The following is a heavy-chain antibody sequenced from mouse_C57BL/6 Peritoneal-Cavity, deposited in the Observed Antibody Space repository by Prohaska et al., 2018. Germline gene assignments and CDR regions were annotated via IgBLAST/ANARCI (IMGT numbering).Heavy chain of an antibody. CDR3: GMGEYFHN. Sequence: LHKSEDHLSGLGSHETLSCTASGYTFTDHIMNWVKKRPGQGLEWIGRIYPVSGATNYNQKFMGKATFSVDRSSSSVYMGLNSLTSENTAEYLCGMGEYFHNLFQGTTLAVS. V-gene: IGHV1-11*01. CDR1: GYTFTDHI. J-gene: IGHJ2*01. CDR2: IYPVSGAT. D-gene: IGHD4-1*01.